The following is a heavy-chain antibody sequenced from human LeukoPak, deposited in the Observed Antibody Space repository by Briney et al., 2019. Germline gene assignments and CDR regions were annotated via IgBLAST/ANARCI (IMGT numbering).Heavy chain of an antibody. CDR2: INYSGNT. Sequence: SQTLSLTCTVFGGSTGSAGYYWSWIRQHPGKGLEWIAYINYSGNTYHNPSLKSRVTISVDTSRNQFSLKLNSVTAADTAIYYCASMSGYYSKFDYWGQGTLVTVSS. D-gene: IGHD3-22*01. J-gene: IGHJ4*02. V-gene: IGHV4-31*03. CDR1: GGSTGSAGYY. CDR3: ASMSGYYSKFDY.